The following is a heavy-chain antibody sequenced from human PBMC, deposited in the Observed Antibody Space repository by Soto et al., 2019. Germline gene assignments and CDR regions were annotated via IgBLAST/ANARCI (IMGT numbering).Heavy chain of an antibody. CDR1: GFTFSDHY. V-gene: IGHV3-72*01. J-gene: IGHJ4*02. Sequence: GGSLRLSCAASGFTFSDHYMDWVRQAPGKGLEWVGRTRNKANSYTTEYGASVKGRFTISRDDSKKSLYLQMNSLQTDDTAVYYCARDRDGDTNFDYWGQGTLVTVSS. CDR3: ARDRDGDTNFDY. D-gene: IGHD4-17*01. CDR2: TRNKANSYTT.